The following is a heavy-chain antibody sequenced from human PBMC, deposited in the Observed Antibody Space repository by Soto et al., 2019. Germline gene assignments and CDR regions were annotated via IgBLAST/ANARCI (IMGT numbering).Heavy chain of an antibody. V-gene: IGHV4-4*02. CDR3: AFPVTDAFCY. CDR1: GGSSGSTNR. CDR2: IYHSGTT. D-gene: IGHD4-4*01. Sequence: SQSMSLRCAAAGGSSGSTNRWSCIRQSPGRGLEWIGEIYHSGTTNYSPSLKSRVNIAVDMSTNHFSLTLISVTAADTAVYYGAFPVTDAFCYWGKGSLVTDYS. J-gene: IGHJ4*02.